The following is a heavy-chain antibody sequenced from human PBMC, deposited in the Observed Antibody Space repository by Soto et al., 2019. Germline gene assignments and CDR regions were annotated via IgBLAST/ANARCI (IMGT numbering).Heavy chain of an antibody. D-gene: IGHD3-10*01. CDR3: ARDRSYNWFEP. CDR1: GGSISSGGYS. Sequence: KPSETLSLTCAVSGGSISSGGYSWSWIRQPPGKGLEWIGYIYHSGSTYYNPSLKSRVTISVDRSKNQFSLKLSSVTAADTAVYYCARDRSYNWFEPWGQGTLVTV. V-gene: IGHV4-30-2*01. J-gene: IGHJ5*02. CDR2: IYHSGST.